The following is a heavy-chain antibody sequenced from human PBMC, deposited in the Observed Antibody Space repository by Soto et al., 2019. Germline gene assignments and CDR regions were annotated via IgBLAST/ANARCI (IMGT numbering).Heavy chain of an antibody. V-gene: IGHV3-53*01. CDR3: ARVAGYSYGDYYFDY. Sequence: GGSLGLSCTASGFTVSSNYMSWVRQAPGKGLEWVSVIYSGGSTYYADSVKGRFTISRDNSKNTLYLQMNSLRAEDTAVYYCARVAGYSYGDYYFDYWGQGTLVTVSS. J-gene: IGHJ4*02. CDR2: IYSGGST. D-gene: IGHD5-18*01. CDR1: GFTVSSNY.